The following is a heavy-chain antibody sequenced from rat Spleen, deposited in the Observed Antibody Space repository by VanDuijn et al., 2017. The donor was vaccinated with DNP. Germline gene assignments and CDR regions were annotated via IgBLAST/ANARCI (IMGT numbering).Heavy chain of an antibody. CDR1: GFTFYVYW. CDR2: ISYSGST. J-gene: IGHJ2*01. V-gene: IGHV3-1*01. Sequence: EVKLVESGGGLVQPGRSLKLSCAASGFTFYVYWMGWIRKFPGNKMEWVGHISYSGSTTYNPSLKSRISITRDTSKNQFFLHLKSVTTEDTATYYCARWSDYFDYWGQGVMVTVSS. CDR3: ARWSDYFDY.